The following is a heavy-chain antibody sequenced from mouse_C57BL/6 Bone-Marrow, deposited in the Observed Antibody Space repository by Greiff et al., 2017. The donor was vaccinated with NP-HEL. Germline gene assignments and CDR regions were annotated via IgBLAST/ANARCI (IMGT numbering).Heavy chain of an antibody. Sequence: QVQLQQSGAELVRPGSSVKLSCKASGYTFTSYWMHWVKQRPIQGLEWIGNIDPSDSETHYNQKFKDKATLTVDKSSSTAYMQLSSLTSEDSAVYYCASITTVVATNFDVWGTGTTVTVSS. CDR2: IDPSDSET. V-gene: IGHV1-52*01. CDR1: GYTFTSYW. J-gene: IGHJ1*03. D-gene: IGHD1-1*01. CDR3: ASITTVVATNFDV.